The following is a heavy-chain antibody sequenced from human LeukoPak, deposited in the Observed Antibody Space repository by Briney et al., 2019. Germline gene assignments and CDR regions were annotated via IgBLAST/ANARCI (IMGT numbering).Heavy chain of an antibody. CDR1: GFTFSSYA. D-gene: IGHD3-3*01. Sequence: PGGSLRLSCAASGFTFSSYAMSWVRQAPGKGLEWVSAISGSGDSTYYADSVKGRFTISRDNSKNTLYLQMNSLRAEDTAVYYCAKDPTSYYDFWTGYPSFDYWGQGTLVTVSS. J-gene: IGHJ4*02. V-gene: IGHV3-23*01. CDR3: AKDPTSYYDFWTGYPSFDY. CDR2: ISGSGDST.